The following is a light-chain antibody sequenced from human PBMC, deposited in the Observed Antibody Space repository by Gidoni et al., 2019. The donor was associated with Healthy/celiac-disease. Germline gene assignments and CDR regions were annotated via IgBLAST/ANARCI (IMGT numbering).Light chain of an antibody. CDR1: SSNIGAGYD. CDR2: GNS. Sequence: QSVLPPPPSLSGAPGHRVPISCTGSSSNIGAGYDVHWYQQLPGTAPKLLIYGNSNRPSGVPDRFSGSKSGTSASLAITGLQAEDEADYYCQSYDSSLSALVFGGGTKLTVL. J-gene: IGLJ2*01. CDR3: QSYDSSLSALV. V-gene: IGLV1-40*01.